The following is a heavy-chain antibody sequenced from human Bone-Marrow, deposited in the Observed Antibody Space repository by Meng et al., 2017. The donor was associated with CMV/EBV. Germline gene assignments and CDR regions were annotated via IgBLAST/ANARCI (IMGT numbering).Heavy chain of an antibody. J-gene: IGHJ4*02. V-gene: IGHV1-2*02. CDR1: GYTFTSYD. CDR3: ARDNNWGPDY. CDR2: IHPHRGDT. D-gene: IGHD7-27*01. Sequence: ASVKVSCKASGYTFTSYDINWVRQATGQGLEWMGWIHPHRGDTNYAQQFQGRVTLTRDTSINTGYMELTRLTSDDTAVYYCARDNNWGPDYWGQGTLVTSPQ.